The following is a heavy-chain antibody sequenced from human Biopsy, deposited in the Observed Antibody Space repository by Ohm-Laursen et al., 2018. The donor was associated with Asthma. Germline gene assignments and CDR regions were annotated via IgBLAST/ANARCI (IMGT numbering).Heavy chain of an antibody. CDR3: ARAVDYSHYYGIDV. V-gene: IGHV1-18*01. CDR2: ISVYNGNT. Sequence: SVKVSCKASGYTFNSTGITWVRQAPGQGLEWMGWISVYNGNTKVAQRLQDRVTMITDTSTSTAYMELRSLRSDDTAVYFCARAVDYSHYYGIDVWGQGTTVTVS. J-gene: IGHJ6*02. D-gene: IGHD3-10*01. CDR1: GYTFNSTG.